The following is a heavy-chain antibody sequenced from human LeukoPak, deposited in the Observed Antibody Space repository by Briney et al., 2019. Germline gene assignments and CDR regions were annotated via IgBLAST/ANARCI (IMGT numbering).Heavy chain of an antibody. CDR3: ARDRYYYGSGSYLNNWFDP. Sequence: QPGGSLRLSCAASGFTFSSYWMHWVRQAPGKGLVWVSRINSDGSSTSYADSVKGRFTISRDNAKNTLYLQMNSLRAEDTAVYYCARDRYYYGSGSYLNNWFDPWGQGTLVTVSS. J-gene: IGHJ5*02. V-gene: IGHV3-74*01. D-gene: IGHD3-10*01. CDR1: GFTFSSYW. CDR2: INSDGSST.